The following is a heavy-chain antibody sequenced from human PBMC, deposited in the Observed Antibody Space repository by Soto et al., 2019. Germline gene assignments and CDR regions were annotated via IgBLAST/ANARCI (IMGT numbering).Heavy chain of an antibody. V-gene: IGHV5-10-1*01. Sequence: GESLKISCKGSGYSFTSFWINWVRQMPGKGLEWMGKIDPSDSYTNYSPSFQGHVTISADKSISTAYLQWSSLKASDTAMYYCAMWIQGLHIWGQGTMVTVSS. CDR3: AMWIQGLHI. J-gene: IGHJ3*02. CDR2: IDPSDSYT. CDR1: GYSFTSFW. D-gene: IGHD5-18*01.